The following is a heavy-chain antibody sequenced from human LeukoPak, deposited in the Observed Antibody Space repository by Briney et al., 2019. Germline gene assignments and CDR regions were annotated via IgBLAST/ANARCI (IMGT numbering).Heavy chain of an antibody. V-gene: IGHV3-74*01. CDR2: INGDGSST. Sequence: GGSLRLSCAASGFTFSSHWMHWVRQAPGKGLVWVSHINGDGSSTDYADSVKGRFTISRDNAKNSLYLQMNSLRAEDTAVYYCAELGITMIGGVWGKGTTVTISS. D-gene: IGHD3-10*02. J-gene: IGHJ6*04. CDR1: GFTFSSHW. CDR3: AELGITMIGGV.